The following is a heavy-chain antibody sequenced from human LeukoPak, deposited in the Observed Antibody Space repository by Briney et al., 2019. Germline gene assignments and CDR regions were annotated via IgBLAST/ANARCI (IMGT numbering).Heavy chain of an antibody. CDR1: GFTFSNYW. CDR3: ASASSHRIAAGGDY. CDR2: IKRDVSSK. Sequence: GGSLRLSCAASGFTFSNYWMHWVRQAPGKGLEWVSRIKRDVSSKNYADSVKGRFTISRDNAKNTLYLQMNSLRAEDTAVYYCASASSHRIAAGGDYWGQGALVTVSS. V-gene: IGHV3-74*01. J-gene: IGHJ4*02. D-gene: IGHD6-13*01.